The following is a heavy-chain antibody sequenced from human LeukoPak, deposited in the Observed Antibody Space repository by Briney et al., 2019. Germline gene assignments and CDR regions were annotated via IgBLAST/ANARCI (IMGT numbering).Heavy chain of an antibody. CDR2: INPSGGST. D-gene: IGHD3-3*01. CDR1: GYTFTSYY. J-gene: IGHJ6*02. Sequence: ASVKVSCKASGYTFTSYYMHWVRQAPGQGLEWMGIINPSGGSTSYAQKFQGRVTITADESTSTAYMELSSLRSEDTAVYYCARGGGIFGVLTTAHYYGIDVWGQGTTVTVSS. V-gene: IGHV1-46*01. CDR3: ARGGGIFGVLTTAHYYGIDV.